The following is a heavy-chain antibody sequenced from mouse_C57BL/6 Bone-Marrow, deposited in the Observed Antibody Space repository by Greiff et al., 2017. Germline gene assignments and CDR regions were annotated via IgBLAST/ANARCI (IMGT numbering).Heavy chain of an antibody. CDR2: IRLKSDNYAT. D-gene: IGHD1-1*01. V-gene: IGHV6-3*01. J-gene: IGHJ2*01. CDR1: GFTFSNYW. CDR3: TGGTTVVAKGFDY. Sequence: EVKVVESGGGLVQPGGSMKLSCVASGFTFSNYWMNWVCQSPEKGLEWVAQIRLKSDNYATHYAESVKGRFTISRDDSKSSVYLQMNNLRAEDTGIYYCTGGTTVVAKGFDYWGQGTTLTVSS.